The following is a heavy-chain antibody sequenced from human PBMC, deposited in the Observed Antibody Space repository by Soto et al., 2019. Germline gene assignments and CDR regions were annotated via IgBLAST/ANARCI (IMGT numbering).Heavy chain of an antibody. V-gene: IGHV4-30-2*01. CDR2: IYYSGTT. CDR1: NGSVSSGTYS. CDR3: ARGHYYYGMDV. Sequence: QLRLQESGSGLVKPSQTLSLTCTVSNGSVSSGTYSWSWVRQPPGKALEWIGYIYYSGTTYYTPSLKSRLTMSMDRANDHFSLNLTSVTAADTAVYFCARGHYYYGMDVWGQGITVTVSS. J-gene: IGHJ6*02.